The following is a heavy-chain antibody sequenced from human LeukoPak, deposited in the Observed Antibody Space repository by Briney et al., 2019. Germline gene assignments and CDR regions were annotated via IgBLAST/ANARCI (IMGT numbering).Heavy chain of an antibody. CDR3: AREVSQLYDSPPDFDS. CDR1: GHSVSINSAA. V-gene: IGHV6-1*01. D-gene: IGHD3-3*01. CDR2: TYYRSKWYN. Sequence: SHTLSLTYAFSGHSVSINSAAWNWIRQSPSRVLEWLGSTYYRSKWYNDYAVSVKSRITINPDTSKNQFSLQLNSVTPDDTAVYYCAREVSQLYDSPPDFDSWGQGTLVTVSS. J-gene: IGHJ4*02.